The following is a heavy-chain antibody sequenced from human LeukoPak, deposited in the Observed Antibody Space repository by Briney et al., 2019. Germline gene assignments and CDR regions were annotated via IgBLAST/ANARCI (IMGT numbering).Heavy chain of an antibody. CDR2: IKEDGSEK. J-gene: IGHJ4*02. D-gene: IGHD3-22*01. CDR3: ATPLDYCDSSGYHQGGD. V-gene: IGHV3-7*03. CDR1: GFTFSSCW. Sequence: GGSLRLSCAASGFTFSSCWMTWVRQAPGKGLEWVANIKEDGSEKNYVDSVKGRFTISRDNAKNSLYLQMNSLRAEDTAVYYCATPLDYCDSSGYHQGGDWGQGTLVTVSS.